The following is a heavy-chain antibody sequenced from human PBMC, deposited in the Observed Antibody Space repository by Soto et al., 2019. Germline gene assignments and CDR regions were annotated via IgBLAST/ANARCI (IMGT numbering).Heavy chain of an antibody. CDR2: IYSGGST. V-gene: IGHV3-53*01. CDR1: GFTGSSNY. J-gene: IGHJ6*02. CDR3: ARDPTATRHGMDV. Sequence: PGRSLRLSCAASGFTGSSNYMSWVRQAPGKGLEWVSVIYSGGSTYYADSVMGRFTISRDNSKQTLYLQMKSLRAEDTAVYYCARDPTATRHGMDVCGQGTTVSVSS. D-gene: IGHD1-26*01.